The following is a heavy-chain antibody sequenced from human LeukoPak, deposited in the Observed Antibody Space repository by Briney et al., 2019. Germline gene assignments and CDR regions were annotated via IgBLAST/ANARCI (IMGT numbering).Heavy chain of an antibody. D-gene: IGHD6-6*01. CDR1: GYTFTSYY. CDR3: ARDRGIAARRNGLYYYYYMDV. Sequence: ASVKVSCKASGYTFTSYYMHWVRQAPGQGLEWMGIINPSGGSTSYAQKFQGRVTMTRDMSTSTVYMELSSLRSEDTAVYYCARDRGIAARRNGLYYYYYMDVWGKGTTVTVSS. CDR2: INPSGGST. J-gene: IGHJ6*03. V-gene: IGHV1-46*01.